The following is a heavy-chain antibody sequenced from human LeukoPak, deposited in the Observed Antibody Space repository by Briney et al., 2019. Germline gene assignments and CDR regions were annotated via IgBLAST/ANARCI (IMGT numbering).Heavy chain of an antibody. CDR1: GFTFSSYS. CDR2: ISSSSSTI. J-gene: IGHJ3*02. V-gene: IGHV3-48*04. CDR3: ASPVIRGYYDILTGRNAFDI. D-gene: IGHD3-9*01. Sequence: GGSLRLSCAASGFTFSSYSMNWVRQAPGKGLEWVSYISSSSSTIYYADSVKGRFTISRDNAKNSLYLQMNSLRAEDTAVYYCASPVIRGYYDILTGRNAFDIWGQGTMVTVSS.